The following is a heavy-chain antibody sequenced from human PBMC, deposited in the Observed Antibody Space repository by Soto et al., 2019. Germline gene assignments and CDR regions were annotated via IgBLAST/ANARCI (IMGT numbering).Heavy chain of an antibody. Sequence: PSETLSLTCAVYGGSFSGYYWSWIRQPPGKGLEWIGEINHSGSTNYTPSLKSRVPISVDTSKNQFSLKLSSVTAADTAVYYCARAIRVIALWVVVTAIGRPFAPFGQGTPVAV. J-gene: IGHJ5*02. D-gene: IGHD2-21*02. CDR1: GGSFSGYY. CDR2: INHSGST. CDR3: ARAIRVIALWVVVTAIGRPFAP. V-gene: IGHV4-34*01.